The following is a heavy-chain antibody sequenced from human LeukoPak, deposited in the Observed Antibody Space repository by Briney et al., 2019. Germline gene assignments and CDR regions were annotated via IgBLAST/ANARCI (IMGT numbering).Heavy chain of an antibody. CDR3: ATLRSVDGYKVN. D-gene: IGHD5-24*01. CDR1: GGTFISYA. V-gene: IGHV1-69*13. Sequence: SVKVSCKASGGTFISYAISWVRQAPGQGLEWMGGIIPIFGTANYAQKFQGRVTITADESTSTAYMEPSSLRSEDTAVYYCATLRSVDGYKVNWGQGTLVTVSS. CDR2: IIPIFGTA. J-gene: IGHJ4*02.